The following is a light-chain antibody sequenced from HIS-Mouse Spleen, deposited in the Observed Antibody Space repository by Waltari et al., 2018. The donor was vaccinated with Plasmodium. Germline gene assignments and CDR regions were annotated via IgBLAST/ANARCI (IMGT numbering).Light chain of an antibody. Sequence: DIQMTQSPSSLSASVGDRVTSTCRASQSISSYLNWYKQKPGKAPKLLIYAASSLQSGVPSRFSGSGSGTDFTLTISSLQPEYFATYYCQQSYSTWTFGQGTKVEIK. CDR3: QQSYSTWT. V-gene: IGKV1-39*01. J-gene: IGKJ1*01. CDR2: AAS. CDR1: QSISSY.